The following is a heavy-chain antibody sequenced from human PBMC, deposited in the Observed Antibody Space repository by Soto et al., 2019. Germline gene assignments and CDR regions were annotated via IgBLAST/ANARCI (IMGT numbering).Heavy chain of an antibody. V-gene: IGHV2-5*02. D-gene: IGHD3-3*01. CDR2: IYWDDDK. CDR1: GFSLSTSGVG. Sequence: QITLKESGPTLVKPTQTLTLTCTFSGFSLSTSGVGVGWIRQPPGKALEWLALIYWDDDKRYSPSLKSRLTITKDTSKNQVVLTMTNIDPVDTATYYCARSRGGNIAIFGVVIIPWFDPWGQGTLVTVSS. CDR3: ARSRGGNIAIFGVVIIPWFDP. J-gene: IGHJ5*02.